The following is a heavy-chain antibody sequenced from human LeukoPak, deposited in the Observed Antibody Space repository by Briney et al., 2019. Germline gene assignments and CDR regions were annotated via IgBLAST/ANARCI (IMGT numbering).Heavy chain of an antibody. CDR2: ISGSGGST. V-gene: IGHV3-23*01. CDR3: AKVPLLLWFGELLFDY. Sequence: GVLRLSCAASGFTFSSYAMSWVRQAPGKGLEWVSAISGSGGSTYCADSVKGRFTISRDNSKNTLYLQMNSLRAEDTAVYYCAKVPLLLWFGELLFDYWGQGTLVTVSS. D-gene: IGHD3-10*01. J-gene: IGHJ4*02. CDR1: GFTFSSYA.